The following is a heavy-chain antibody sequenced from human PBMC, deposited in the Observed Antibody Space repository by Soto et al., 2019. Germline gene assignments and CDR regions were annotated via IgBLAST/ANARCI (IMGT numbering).Heavy chain of an antibody. V-gene: IGHV1-24*01. J-gene: IGHJ4*02. Sequence: ASVRVSGTVSGYTLTELSMHWVRQAPVKGREWMGGFEPEDGETIYAQKFQGRVTMTEDTSTDTAYMELSSLRSEDTAVYYCAVYCSSTSCSSFDYWGQGTLVTVSS. CDR2: FEPEDGET. CDR1: GYTLTELS. CDR3: AVYCSSTSCSSFDY. D-gene: IGHD2-2*01.